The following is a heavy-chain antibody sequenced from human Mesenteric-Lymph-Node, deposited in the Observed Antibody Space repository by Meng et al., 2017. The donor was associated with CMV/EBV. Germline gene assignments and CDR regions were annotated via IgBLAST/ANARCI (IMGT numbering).Heavy chain of an antibody. V-gene: IGHV1-2*06. Sequence: SCQSSASPFTAYYMHWVRQAPGQGLEWMGRINPNSGGTNYAQKFQGRVTMTRDTSISTAYMELSRLRSDDTAVYYCTRVGGGYFDYWGQGTLVTVSS. CDR1: ASPFTAYY. CDR2: INPNSGGT. J-gene: IGHJ4*02. CDR3: TRVGGGYFDY. D-gene: IGHD3-16*01.